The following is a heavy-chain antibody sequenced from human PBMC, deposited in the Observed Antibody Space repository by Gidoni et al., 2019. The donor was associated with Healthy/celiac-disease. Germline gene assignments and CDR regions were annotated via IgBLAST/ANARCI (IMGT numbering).Heavy chain of an antibody. CDR3: ARLPSYDFWSGYYDNWFDP. CDR1: GGSISSSSSY. Sequence: QLQLQESGPGLVKPSETLSLTCTVSGGSISSSSSYWGWIRQPPGKGLEWIGRIYYSGSTYYNPSLKSRVTISVDTSKNQFSLKLSSVTAADTAVYYCARLPSYDFWSGYYDNWFDPWGQGTLVTVSS. J-gene: IGHJ5*02. CDR2: IYYSGST. V-gene: IGHV4-39*01. D-gene: IGHD3-3*01.